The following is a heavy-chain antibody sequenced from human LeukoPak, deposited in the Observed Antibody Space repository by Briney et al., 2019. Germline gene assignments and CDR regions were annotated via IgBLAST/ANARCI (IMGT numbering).Heavy chain of an antibody. V-gene: IGHV4-4*07. J-gene: IGHJ5*02. CDR1: GGSISSYY. CDR2: IYSSGST. CDR3: ARANRYNWNYAFWFDP. Sequence: SETLSLTCTVPGGSISSYYWSWIRQPAGKGLEWIGRIYSSGSTNYKPSLKSRVTMSVDTSKNQFSLKLSSVTAADTAVYYCARANRYNWNYAFWFDPWGQGTLVTVSS. D-gene: IGHD1-7*01.